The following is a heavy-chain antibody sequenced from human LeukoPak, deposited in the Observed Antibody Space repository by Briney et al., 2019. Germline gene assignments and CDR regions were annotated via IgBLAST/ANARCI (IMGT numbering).Heavy chain of an antibody. V-gene: IGHV1-46*01. CDR2: INPSGGST. CDR3: ATVKYDFWSGPFDY. J-gene: IGHJ4*02. Sequence: GASVKVSCTASGYTFTIYYMHWVRQAPGPGIEWMGIINPSGGSTSYAQKFQGRVTMTRDTSTSTVYMELSSLRSEDTAVYYCATVKYDFWSGPFDYWGQGTLVTVSS. CDR1: GYTFTIYY. D-gene: IGHD3-3*01.